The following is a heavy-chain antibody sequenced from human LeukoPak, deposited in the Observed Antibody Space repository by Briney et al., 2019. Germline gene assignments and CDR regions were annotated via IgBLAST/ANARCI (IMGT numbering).Heavy chain of an antibody. CDR1: GGSFSGYY. CDR3: ASSRAYYYDSSGYYYFDY. CDR2: INHSGST. Sequence: PSETLSLTCAVYGGSFSGYYWSWIRQPPGKGLEWIGEINHSGSTNYNPSLKSRVTISVDTSKNQFSLKLSSVTAADTAVYYCASSRAYYYDSSGYYYFDYWGQGTLVTVSS. J-gene: IGHJ4*02. V-gene: IGHV4-34*01. D-gene: IGHD3-22*01.